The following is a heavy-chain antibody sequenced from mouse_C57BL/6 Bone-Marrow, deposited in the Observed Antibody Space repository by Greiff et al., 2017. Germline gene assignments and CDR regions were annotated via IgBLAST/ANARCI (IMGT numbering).Heavy chain of an antibody. CDR2: LWRGGST. J-gene: IGHJ3*01. V-gene: IGHV2-5*01. CDR3: AKSRDGDWFAY. Sequence: VQVVESGPGLVQPSQSLSITCSVSGFSLTSYGVRWVRQSPAKGLVWLGVLWRGGSTDYNAAFMSRLSITKHNSTSQVFFKMNSLQADDAAIYYCAKSRDGDWFAYWGQGTLVTVSA. D-gene: IGHD3-3*01. CDR1: GFSLTSYG.